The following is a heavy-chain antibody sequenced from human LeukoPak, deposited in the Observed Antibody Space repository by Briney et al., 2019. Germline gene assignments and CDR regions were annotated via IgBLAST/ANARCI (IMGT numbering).Heavy chain of an antibody. Sequence: PSETLSLTCTVSGGSISSYYWSWIRQPAGKGLEWIGRIYTSGSTNYNPSLKSRVTMSVDTSKNQFSLKLSSVTAADTAVYYCARGRPGGGGWYEDFDYWGQGTLVTVSS. V-gene: IGHV4-4*07. CDR2: IYTSGST. J-gene: IGHJ4*02. CDR3: ARGRPGGGGWYEDFDY. CDR1: GGSISSYY. D-gene: IGHD6-19*01.